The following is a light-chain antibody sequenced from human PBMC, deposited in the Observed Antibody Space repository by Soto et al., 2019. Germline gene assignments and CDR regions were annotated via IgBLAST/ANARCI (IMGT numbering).Light chain of an antibody. CDR2: KAS. V-gene: IGKV1-5*03. CDR3: QQYNSYSWT. J-gene: IGKJ1*01. CDR1: QSISSW. Sequence: EIKMRQSASTLSASVGDRVTITCRASQSISSWLAWYQPKPGKAPKLLIYKASSLESGVPSRFSGSGSGTEFTLTISSLQPDDFATYYCQQYNSYSWTFGQGTKVDIK.